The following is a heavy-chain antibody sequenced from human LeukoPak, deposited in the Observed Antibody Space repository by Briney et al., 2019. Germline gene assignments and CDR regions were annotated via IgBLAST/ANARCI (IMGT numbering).Heavy chain of an antibody. D-gene: IGHD1-1*01. J-gene: IGHJ6*03. V-gene: IGHV6-1*01. CDR2: TYYRSKWYN. CDR3: ARGPQLVGYYYIDV. CDR1: DYGVSSNSAA. Sequence: SKTLSLTRAISDYGVSSNSAAWNWIRQSPSRGLEWLGRTYYRSKWYNDYAVSVKIRITINPDTSKSQFSLQLNSVTSEDTAVYYCARGPQLVGYYYIDVWGKGTTVTVSS.